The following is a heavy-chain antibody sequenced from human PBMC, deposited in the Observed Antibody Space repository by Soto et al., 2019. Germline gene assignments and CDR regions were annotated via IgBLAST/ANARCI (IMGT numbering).Heavy chain of an antibody. V-gene: IGHV3-21*01. Sequence: GGSLRLSCAASGFTFSSYSMNWVRQAPGKGLEWVSSISSSSSYIYYADSVKGRFTISRDNAKNSLYLQMNSLRAEDTAVYYCARDLPRIAAAGPNFDYWGQGTPVTVSS. CDR2: ISSSSSYI. CDR3: ARDLPRIAAAGPNFDY. J-gene: IGHJ4*02. D-gene: IGHD6-13*01. CDR1: GFTFSSYS.